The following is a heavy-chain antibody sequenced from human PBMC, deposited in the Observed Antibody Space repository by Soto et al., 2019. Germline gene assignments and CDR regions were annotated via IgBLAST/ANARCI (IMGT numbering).Heavy chain of an antibody. CDR2: VYWTGST. CDR3: DRSHYTYGHRIDD. CDR1: GDSITTYGYY. Sequence: PSETLSLTCSVSGDSITTYGYYWGWIRQPPGKGLQWIGNVYWTGSTFSHPSLTSRVFISVDTSKNQFSLRLTSVTAADTAVYYCDRSHYTYGHRIDDWGPGTPVTVSS. V-gene: IGHV4-39*01. J-gene: IGHJ4*01. D-gene: IGHD2-8*01.